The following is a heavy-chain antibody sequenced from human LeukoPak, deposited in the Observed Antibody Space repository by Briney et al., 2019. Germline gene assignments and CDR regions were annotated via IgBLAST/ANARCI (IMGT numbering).Heavy chain of an antibody. J-gene: IGHJ4*02. Sequence: PSETLSLTCAVYGGSLSGYYWSWIRQPPGKGLEWIGEINHSGSTNYNPSLKSRVTISVDTSKNQFSLKLSSVTAADTAAYYCARGREELVVPAYYFDYWGQGTLVTVSS. CDR3: ARGREELVVPAYYFDY. CDR1: GGSLSGYY. V-gene: IGHV4-34*01. D-gene: IGHD2-2*01. CDR2: INHSGST.